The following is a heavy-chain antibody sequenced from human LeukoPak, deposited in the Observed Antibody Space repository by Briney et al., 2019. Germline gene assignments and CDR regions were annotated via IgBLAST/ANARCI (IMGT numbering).Heavy chain of an antibody. J-gene: IGHJ3*02. Sequence: GGSLRLSCVASGFTVSDHYIDWVRRAPGKGLEWVGRNRDKSKSYTTDYAASVRGRFTISRDDSKNSLYLQMYSLKTEDTAVYFCTRPSYYDSRGYSTNGFDIWGQGTMVTVSS. CDR3: TRPSYYDSRGYSTNGFDI. CDR1: GFTVSDHY. D-gene: IGHD3-22*01. V-gene: IGHV3-72*01. CDR2: NRDKSKSYTT.